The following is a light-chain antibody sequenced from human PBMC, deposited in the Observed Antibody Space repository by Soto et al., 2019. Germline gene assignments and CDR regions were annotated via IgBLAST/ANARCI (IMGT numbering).Light chain of an antibody. CDR1: QSLLHSNGYNS. J-gene: IGKJ4*01. V-gene: IGKV2-28*01. CDR2: LGS. CDR3: MQAIQTPPT. Sequence: DIVMTQSPLSLPVTPGEPASISCRSSQSLLHSNGYNSLDWYLQKPGQSPQVLIYLGSKRASGVPDMFSGSGSGTDFTLKISRVEAEDVGVYYCMQAIQTPPTFGGGTQVEIK.